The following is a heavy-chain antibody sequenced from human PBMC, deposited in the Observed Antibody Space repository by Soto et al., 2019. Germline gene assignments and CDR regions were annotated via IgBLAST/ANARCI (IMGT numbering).Heavy chain of an antibody. J-gene: IGHJ4*02. D-gene: IGHD2-8*01. CDR1: GYTLTELS. V-gene: IGHV1-24*01. CDR3: ATGFGYCTNGVCYGYFDD. Sequence: ASVKVSCKVSGYTLTELSMHWVRQAPGKGLEWMGGFDPEDGETIYAQKFQGRVTMTEDTSTDTAYMELSSLRSEDTAVYYCATGFGYCTNGVCYGYFDDWGQGTLVTVSS. CDR2: FDPEDGET.